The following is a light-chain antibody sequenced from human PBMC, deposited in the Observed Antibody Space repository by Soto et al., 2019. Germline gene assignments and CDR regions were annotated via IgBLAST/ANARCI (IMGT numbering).Light chain of an antibody. V-gene: IGLV2-23*02. CDR1: SSDVGSYNL. J-gene: IGLJ2*01. CDR2: EVS. CDR3: CSYAGSGIVV. Sequence: QSALTQPASVSGSPGQSITISCTGTSSDVGSYNLVSWYQQNPGKAPKVMIYEVSKRPSGVSNRFSGSKSGNTASLTISGLQAEDEANYYCCSYAGSGIVVFGGGTKVTVL.